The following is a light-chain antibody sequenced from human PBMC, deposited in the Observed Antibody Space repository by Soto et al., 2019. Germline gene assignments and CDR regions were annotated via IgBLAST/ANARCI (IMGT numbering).Light chain of an antibody. Sequence: EILMTQSPDSLSVSPGETATLSCRASQSLNTDLAWYQQKPGQAPRLLLYGASTRATGISTRFSGGGSGTEFTLTISGLQSEDSAVYYCQQYKSCPPITFGQGTRLEI. CDR1: QSLNTD. V-gene: IGKV3-15*01. CDR3: QQYKSCPPIT. J-gene: IGKJ5*01. CDR2: GAS.